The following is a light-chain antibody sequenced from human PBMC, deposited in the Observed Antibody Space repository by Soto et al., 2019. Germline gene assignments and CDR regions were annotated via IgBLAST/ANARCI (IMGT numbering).Light chain of an antibody. Sequence: QSVLTQPACVSVSPGQSITISCTGTRRDVGGYNYVSWYQQYPGKSPKLLIYEVTHRPSGVSNRFSGSKSGNTASLTISGLQAEDEADYYCSSYTISNTLPFVFGTGTKVT. CDR1: RRDVGGYNY. CDR2: EVT. CDR3: SSYTISNTLPFV. V-gene: IGLV2-14*01. J-gene: IGLJ1*01.